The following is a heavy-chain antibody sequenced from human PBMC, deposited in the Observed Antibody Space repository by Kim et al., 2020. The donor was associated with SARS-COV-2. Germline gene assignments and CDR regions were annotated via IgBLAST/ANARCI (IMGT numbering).Heavy chain of an antibody. J-gene: IGHJ2*01. D-gene: IGHD2-2*01. V-gene: IGHV4-4*07. CDR2: VYTSGST. CDR3: ARGGASSKYFDH. Sequence: SETLSLTCTASGGSISGYYWSWIRQPAGKGPEWIGHVYTSGSTKYNPSLRSRVTMSVDASKNQFSLKMSSVTAADTAVYYCARGGASSKYFDHWGRGTLVTVPA. CDR1: GGSISGYY.